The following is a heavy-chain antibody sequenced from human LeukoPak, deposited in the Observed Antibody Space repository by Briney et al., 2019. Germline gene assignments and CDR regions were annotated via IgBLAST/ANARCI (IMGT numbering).Heavy chain of an antibody. J-gene: IGHJ5*02. CDR3: IRDFRSADL. CDR1: GFTFSNYW. Sequence: GGSLRLSCVASGFTFSNYWMHWVRQPPGKGLVWVSRIYVDGRTTSYADSVKGRFTISRDNAKNTVYLEMNSLSVEDTATYYCIRDFRSADLWGQGTLVTVTS. CDR2: IYVDGRTT. V-gene: IGHV3-74*01.